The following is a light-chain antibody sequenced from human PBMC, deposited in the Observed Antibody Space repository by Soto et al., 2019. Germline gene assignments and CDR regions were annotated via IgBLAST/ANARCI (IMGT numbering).Light chain of an antibody. J-gene: IGKJ1*01. Sequence: DIQMTQSPSILSASVGDRVTITCRASQSIGSWVAWYQQKPGRAPNLLIHKASHLESGVPSRFSGSGSGTEFTLTISSLQPDDFATYYCQQYNSYWTFGQGTKVDI. V-gene: IGKV1-5*03. CDR3: QQYNSYWT. CDR2: KAS. CDR1: QSIGSW.